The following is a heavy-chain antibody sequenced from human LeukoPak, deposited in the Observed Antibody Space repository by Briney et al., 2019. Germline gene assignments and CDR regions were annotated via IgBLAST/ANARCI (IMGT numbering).Heavy chain of an antibody. CDR2: INPNSGGT. CDR3: ARGSDDFWSGYSPSY. D-gene: IGHD3-3*01. J-gene: IGHJ4*02. CDR1: GYTFTGYY. Sequence: ASVKVSCKASGYTFTGYYMHWVRQAPGQGLEWMRWINPNSGGTNYAQKFQGRVTMTRDTSISTAYMELGRLRSDDTAVYYCARGSDDFWSGYSPSYWGQGTLVTVSS. V-gene: IGHV1-2*02.